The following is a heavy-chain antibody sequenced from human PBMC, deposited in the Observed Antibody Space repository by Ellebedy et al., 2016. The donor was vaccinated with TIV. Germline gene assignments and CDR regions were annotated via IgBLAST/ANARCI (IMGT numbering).Heavy chain of an antibody. D-gene: IGHD3-22*01. J-gene: IGHJ4*02. CDR3: ARGNYYDSNPTD. V-gene: IGHV3-48*04. CDR1: GFTFNNFC. Sequence: PGGSLRLSCAASGFTFNNFCINWVRQAPGKGLEWVSYISGTSKTIYYADSVKGRFTVSRDNAKNSVYLQMNSLRAEDTAVYYCARGNYYDSNPTDWGQGTLVTVSS. CDR2: ISGTSKTI.